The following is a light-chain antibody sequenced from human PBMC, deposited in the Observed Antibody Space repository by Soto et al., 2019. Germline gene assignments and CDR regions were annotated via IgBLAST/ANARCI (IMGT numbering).Light chain of an antibody. CDR2: AAS. CDR1: QVITNF. J-gene: IGKJ1*01. V-gene: IGKV1-27*01. Sequence: DIQMTQSPSSLSASVGDRVTITCRASQVITNFLAWYQQKPGKVPKLLIYAASTLQSGVPSRFSGSGSGTDFTLTISSLQPEDVATYYCQKYNSVPGTFGQGTKVE. CDR3: QKYNSVPGT.